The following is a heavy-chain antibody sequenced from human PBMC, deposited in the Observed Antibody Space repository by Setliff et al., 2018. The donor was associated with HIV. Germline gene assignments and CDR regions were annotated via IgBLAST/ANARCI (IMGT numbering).Heavy chain of an antibody. CDR1: GPSINIHY. V-gene: IGHV4-59*11. J-gene: IGHJ4*02. D-gene: IGHD4-17*01. CDR3: AKGAGFYGDYTFDY. Sequence: SETLSLTCTVSGPSINIHYWSWIRQSPGKGFEWIGYIYSTGSTNYNPSLQSRVTISMVASRNQFSLQVTSVTSADTAVYYCAKGAGFYGDYTFDYWGQGHLVTVSS. CDR2: IYSTGST.